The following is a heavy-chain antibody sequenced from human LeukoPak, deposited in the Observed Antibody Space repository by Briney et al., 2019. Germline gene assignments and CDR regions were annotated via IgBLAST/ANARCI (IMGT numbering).Heavy chain of an antibody. CDR1: GYSISSGYY. CDR2: IYHSGST. J-gene: IGHJ5*02. CDR3: AREAHYYDSSGYYLWFDP. D-gene: IGHD3-22*01. Sequence: AETLSLTCAVSGYSISSGYYWGWIRQPPGKGLEWIGSIYHSGSTYYNPSLKSRVTISVDTSKNQFSLKLSSVTAADTAVYYCAREAHYYDSSGYYLWFDPWGQGTLVTVSS. V-gene: IGHV4-38-2*02.